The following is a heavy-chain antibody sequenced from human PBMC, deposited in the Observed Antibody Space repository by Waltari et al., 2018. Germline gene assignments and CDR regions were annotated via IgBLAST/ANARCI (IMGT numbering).Heavy chain of an antibody. CDR1: GGSFSGYY. CDR3: AKRAKVKGLCSGNCYSDY. V-gene: IGHV4-34*01. Sequence: QVQLQQWGAGLLKPSETLSLTCAVYGGSFSGYYWSWIRQPPGKGLEWIGEINHSGSTNYHPSLTSRVTISVDTSKNTLYLQMSSLRAEDTAIYYCAKRAKVKGLCSGNCYSDYWGQGTLVTVSS. CDR2: INHSGST. D-gene: IGHD2-15*01. J-gene: IGHJ4*02.